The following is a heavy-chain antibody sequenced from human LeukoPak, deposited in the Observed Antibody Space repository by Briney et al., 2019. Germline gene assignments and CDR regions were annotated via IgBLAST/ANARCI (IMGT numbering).Heavy chain of an antibody. CDR3: ASGDCTNGICPDY. D-gene: IGHD2-8*01. V-gene: IGHV3-66*02. J-gene: IGHJ4*02. CDR2: LYSGGIR. Sequence: GGSLSLSCAGSKYTFSSNYMSWVRQAPGKGLDWVSVLYSGGIRYHAGSVQGLSTISRDSSKNTLYIQMNYLLTEDTAVYYCASGDCTNGICPDYWGQGIQVTVSS. CDR1: KYTFSSNY.